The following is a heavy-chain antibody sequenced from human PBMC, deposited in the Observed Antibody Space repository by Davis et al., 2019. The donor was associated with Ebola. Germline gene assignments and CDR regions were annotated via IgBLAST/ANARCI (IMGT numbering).Heavy chain of an antibody. J-gene: IGHJ6*02. CDR1: GFTFSSYA. CDR3: ARGRTLLDYGMDV. V-gene: IGHV3-23*01. CDR2: ISGSGGST. D-gene: IGHD2-21*01. Sequence: GGSLRLSCAASGFTFSSYAMSWVRQAPGKGLECVSAISGSGGSTYYADSVKGRFTISRDNSKNTLYLQMNSLRAEDTAVYYCARGRTLLDYGMDVWGQGTTVTVSS.